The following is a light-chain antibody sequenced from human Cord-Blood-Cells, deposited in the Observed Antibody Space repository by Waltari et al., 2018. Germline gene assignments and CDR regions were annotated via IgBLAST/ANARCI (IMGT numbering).Light chain of an antibody. V-gene: IGKV3-11*01. CDR3: QQRSNWMYT. CDR1: QSVSSY. CDR2: DAY. J-gene: IGKJ2*01. Sequence: IVLTLSPATMSLSPVARATLSCRSSQSVSSYLAWYQKKPGQAPRLLNYDAYNRATGIPARFSGSGSGTDFTLTISSLEPEDFAVYYCQQRSNWMYTFGQGTKLEIK.